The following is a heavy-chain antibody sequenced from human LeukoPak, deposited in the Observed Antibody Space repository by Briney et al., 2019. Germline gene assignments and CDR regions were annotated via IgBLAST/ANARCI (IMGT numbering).Heavy chain of an antibody. D-gene: IGHD3-16*01. J-gene: IGHJ4*02. CDR2: ISNSGNTI. Sequence: GGSLRLSCAVSGFIFSDYYMTWIRQAPGKGLEWIAYISNSGNTIYYTDSVRGRFTISRENAKNSLYLQMNSLRAEDTAVYYCAKGGLGGEIDYWGQGTLVTVSS. CDR3: AKGGLGGEIDY. CDR1: GFIFSDYY. V-gene: IGHV3-11*01.